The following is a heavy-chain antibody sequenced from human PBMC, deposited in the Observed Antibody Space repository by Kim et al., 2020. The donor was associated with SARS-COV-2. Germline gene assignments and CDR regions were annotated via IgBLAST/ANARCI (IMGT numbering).Heavy chain of an antibody. V-gene: IGHV4-4*02. CDR2: IYHSGST. Sequence: SETLSLTCAVSGGSISSSNWWSWVRQPPGKGLEGIGEIYHSGSTNYNPSLKSRVTISVDKSKNQFSLKLSSVTAADPAVYYCASGYCSSTSCYGVDAFDIWGQGTMVTVSS. D-gene: IGHD2-2*03. J-gene: IGHJ3*02. CDR3: ASGYCSSTSCYGVDAFDI. CDR1: GGSISSSNW.